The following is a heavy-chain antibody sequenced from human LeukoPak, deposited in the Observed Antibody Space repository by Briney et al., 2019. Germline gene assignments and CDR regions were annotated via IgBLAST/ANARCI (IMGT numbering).Heavy chain of an antibody. CDR3: VIAVAGSSGY. D-gene: IGHD6-19*01. V-gene: IGHV3-53*01. Sequence: GGSLRLSCAASGFTVSSNYMSWVRQAPGKGLEWVSVIYSGGSTYYADSVKGRFTISRDNSKNTLYLQMNSLRAEDTAVYYCVIAVAGSSGYWGQGTLVTVSS. J-gene: IGHJ4*02. CDR2: IYSGGST. CDR1: GFTVSSNY.